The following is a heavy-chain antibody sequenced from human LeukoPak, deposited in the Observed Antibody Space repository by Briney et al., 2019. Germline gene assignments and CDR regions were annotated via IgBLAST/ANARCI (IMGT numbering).Heavy chain of an antibody. CDR2: IYYSGST. D-gene: IGHD3-9*01. CDR3: AKDGIRDFDWLLYPLFDY. V-gene: IGHV4-39*02. CDR1: GGSISSSSYY. Sequence: SETLSLTCTVSGGSISSSSYYWGWIRQPPGKGLERIGSIYYSGSTYYNPSLKSRVTISVDTSKNQFSLKLSSVTAADTAVFFHAKDGIRDFDWLLYPLFDYWGQGTLVTVSS. J-gene: IGHJ4*02.